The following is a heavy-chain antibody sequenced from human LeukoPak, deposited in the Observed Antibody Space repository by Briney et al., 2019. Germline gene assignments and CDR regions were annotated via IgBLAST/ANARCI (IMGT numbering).Heavy chain of an antibody. CDR2: ISSSSSTI. Sequence: PGGSLRLSCAASGFTFSSYSMNWVRQAPGKGLEWVSYISSSSSTIYYADSVKGRFTISRDNAKNSLYLQMNSLRAEDTAVYYCARFAMTMVRGVIIGYYFDYWGQGTLVTVSS. V-gene: IGHV3-48*01. J-gene: IGHJ4*02. D-gene: IGHD3-10*01. CDR3: ARFAMTMVRGVIIGYYFDY. CDR1: GFTFSSYS.